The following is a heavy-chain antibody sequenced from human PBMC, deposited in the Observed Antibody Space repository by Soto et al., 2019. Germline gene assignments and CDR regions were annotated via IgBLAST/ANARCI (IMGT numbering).Heavy chain of an antibody. CDR3: ARSQTTVTSYDY. D-gene: IGHD4-17*01. Sequence: PSETLSLTCTVSGGSIGNSYWSWIRQSPGKGLEWIGYIYYSGSSNYNPSLKSRVSISVDTSKNQFSLKLSSVTAADTAVYYCARSQTTVTSYDYWGQGTLVTV. CDR2: IYYSGSS. J-gene: IGHJ4*02. CDR1: GGSIGNSY. V-gene: IGHV4-59*12.